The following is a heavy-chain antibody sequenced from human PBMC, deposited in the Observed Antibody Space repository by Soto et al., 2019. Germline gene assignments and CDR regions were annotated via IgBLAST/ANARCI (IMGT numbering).Heavy chain of an antibody. Sequence: SDTLSLTCTVSGGSISSYYWSWIRQPPGKGLEWIGYIYYSGSTNYNPSLKSRVTISVDTSKNQFSLKLSSVTAADTAVYYCARIMAQGSIFDYWGQGTLVNVSS. J-gene: IGHJ4*02. V-gene: IGHV4-59*08. D-gene: IGHD3-10*01. CDR3: ARIMAQGSIFDY. CDR1: GGSISSYY. CDR2: IYYSGST.